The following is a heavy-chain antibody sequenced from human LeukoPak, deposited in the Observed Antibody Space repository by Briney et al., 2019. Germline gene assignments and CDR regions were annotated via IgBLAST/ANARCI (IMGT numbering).Heavy chain of an antibody. CDR2: ISYDGSNK. V-gene: IGHV3-30*04. CDR3: ARDLTVRDTYFDY. J-gene: IGHJ4*02. Sequence: GGSLRLPCAASGFTFSSYAMHWVRQAPGKGLEWVAVISYDGSNKYYADSVKGRFTISRDNSKNTLYLQMNSLRAEDAAVYYCARDLTVRDTYFDYWGQGTLVTVSS. D-gene: IGHD3-10*01. CDR1: GFTFSSYA.